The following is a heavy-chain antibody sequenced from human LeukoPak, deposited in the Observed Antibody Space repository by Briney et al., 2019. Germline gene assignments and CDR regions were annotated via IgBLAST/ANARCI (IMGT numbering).Heavy chain of an antibody. D-gene: IGHD2-15*01. J-gene: IGHJ4*02. CDR3: ARAPRVCSGGSCYFD. Sequence: GGSLRLSCAASGFAFFSTSIHWVRQAPGKGLEWLSYSSTVTGNIYYADSVKGRFTISRDNAKNSLYLQMNSLRAEDTAVYYCARAPRVCSGGSCYFDWGQGTLVTVSS. CDR2: SSTVTGNI. CDR1: GFAFFSTS. V-gene: IGHV3-48*04.